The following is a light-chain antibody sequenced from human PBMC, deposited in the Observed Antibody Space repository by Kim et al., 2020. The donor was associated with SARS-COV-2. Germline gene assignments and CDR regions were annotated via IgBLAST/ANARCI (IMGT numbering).Light chain of an antibody. V-gene: IGKV3-11*01. J-gene: IGKJ5*01. CDR3: QLRSNWPPIW. CDR1: QSVSSY. CDR2: DAS. Sequence: EIVLTQSPATLSLSPGERATVSCRASQSVSSYLAWYQQKPGQAPRLLIYDASNRATGIPARFSGSGSGTDFTLTISSLEPEDFAVYYCQLRSNWPPIWFGQGTRLQIK.